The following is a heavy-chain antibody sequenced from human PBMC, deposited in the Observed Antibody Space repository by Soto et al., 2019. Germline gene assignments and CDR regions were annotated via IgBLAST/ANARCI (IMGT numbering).Heavy chain of an antibody. CDR1: XDSVSSNSAA. J-gene: IGHJ6*03. V-gene: IGHV6-1*01. CDR3: ARCLLELGGGYYYYYYMDV. D-gene: IGHD1-7*01. Sequence: SQTLSLTCAISXDSVSSNSAAWNWIRQSPSRGLEWLGRTYYRSKWYNDYAVSVKSRITINPDTSKNQFSLQLNSVTPEDTAVYYCARCLLELGGGYYYYYYMDVWGKGTTVTVSS. CDR2: TYYRSKWYN.